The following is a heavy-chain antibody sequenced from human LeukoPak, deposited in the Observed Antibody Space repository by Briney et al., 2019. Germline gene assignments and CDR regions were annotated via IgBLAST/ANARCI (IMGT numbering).Heavy chain of an antibody. J-gene: IGHJ2*01. CDR2: IYYSGST. CDR3: ARYYGSGRLWYFDL. Sequence: SETLSLTCTVSGGSISSYYWSWIRQPPGKGLEWIGYIYYSGSTNYNPSLKSRVTISVDTSKNQFSLKLSSVTAADTAVYYCARYYGSGRLWYFDLWGRGTLVTVSS. D-gene: IGHD3-10*01. CDR1: GGSISSYY. V-gene: IGHV4-59*01.